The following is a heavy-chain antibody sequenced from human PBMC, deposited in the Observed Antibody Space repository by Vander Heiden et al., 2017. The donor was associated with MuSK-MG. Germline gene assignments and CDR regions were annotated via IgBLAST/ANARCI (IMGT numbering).Heavy chain of an antibody. D-gene: IGHD3-10*01. CDR3: ARGGGVLLWVGEISYFDY. CDR1: GYTFTSYS. CDR2: INAANGNT. J-gene: IGHJ4*02. Sequence: QVQLVQSGAEVKKPGASVKVSCKASGYTFTSYSMQWVRQAPGQSPEWLGWINAANGNTKYSHKIQGRVTITRDTSASTAYMELISLRSEDTAVYYCARGGGVLLWVGEISYFDYWGQGTLVTVSS. V-gene: IGHV1-3*01.